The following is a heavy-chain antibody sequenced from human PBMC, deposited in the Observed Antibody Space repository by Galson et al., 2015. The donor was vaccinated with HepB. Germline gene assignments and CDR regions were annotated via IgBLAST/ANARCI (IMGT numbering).Heavy chain of an antibody. V-gene: IGHV1-18*04. CDR3: ARENYDILTGYYRVYYYYGMDV. J-gene: IGHJ6*02. Sequence: SVKVSCKASGYTFTSYGISWVRQAPGQGLEWMGWISAYNGNTNYAQKLQGRVTMTTDTSTSTAYMELRSLRSDDTAVYYCARENYDILTGYYRVYYYYGMDVWGQGTTVTVSS. CDR2: ISAYNGNT. CDR1: GYTFTSYG. D-gene: IGHD3-9*01.